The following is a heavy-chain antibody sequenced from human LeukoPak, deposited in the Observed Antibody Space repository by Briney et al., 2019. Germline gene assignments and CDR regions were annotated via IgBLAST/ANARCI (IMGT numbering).Heavy chain of an antibody. CDR1: GFTFSSYA. V-gene: IGHV3-66*02. CDR3: ARDRLFSSSYYDSSAGFDY. D-gene: IGHD3-22*01. Sequence: GGSLRLSCAASGFTFSSYAMSWVRQAPGKGLEWVSVIYSGGSTYYADSVKGRFTISRDNSKNTLYLQMNSLRAEDTAVYYCARDRLFSSSYYDSSAGFDYWGQGTLVTVSS. J-gene: IGHJ4*02. CDR2: IYSGGST.